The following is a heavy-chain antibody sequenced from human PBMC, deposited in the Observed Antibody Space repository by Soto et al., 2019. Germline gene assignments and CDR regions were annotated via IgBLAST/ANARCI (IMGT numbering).Heavy chain of an antibody. J-gene: IGHJ6*02. CDR1: GGTFSSYA. CDR2: IIPIFGTA. CDR3: ARDSYGYVGTTYYYGMDV. Sequence: SVKVSCKASGGTFSSYAISWVRQAPGQGLEWMGGIIPIFGTANYAQKFQGRVTITADESTSTAYMELSSLRSEDTAVYYCARDSYGYVGTTYYYGMDVWGQGTTVTVSS. D-gene: IGHD5-18*01. V-gene: IGHV1-69*13.